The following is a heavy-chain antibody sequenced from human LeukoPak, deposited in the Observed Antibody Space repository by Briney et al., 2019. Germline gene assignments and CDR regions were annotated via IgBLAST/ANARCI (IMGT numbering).Heavy chain of an antibody. V-gene: IGHV4-61*02. CDR2: IYTSGTT. CDR3: AREDDTSGYDRSDY. CDR1: GCPINSGRYY. J-gene: IGHJ4*02. Sequence: PSETLSLTCTVSGCPINSGRYYWSWIRQPAGKALEWFGRIYTSGTTTYNPSLKSRVTISLDTSRNQYSLRLSSVTAADTAMYFCAREDDTSGYDRSDYWGQGTPVTVSS. D-gene: IGHD3-22*01.